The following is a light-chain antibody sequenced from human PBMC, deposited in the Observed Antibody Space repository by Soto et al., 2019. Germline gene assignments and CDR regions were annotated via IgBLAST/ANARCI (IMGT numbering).Light chain of an antibody. Sequence: DIVMTQSPDSLAVPLGERSTINCKSSQSVLYSSNNKNYLAWYQQKPGQPPKLLIYWASTLETGVPDRFSGGGSGTDFTLTISSLQAEDVAVYYCQQYYSTPLTFGQGTRLEIK. V-gene: IGKV4-1*01. CDR2: WAS. CDR3: QQYYSTPLT. J-gene: IGKJ5*01. CDR1: QSVLYSSNNKNY.